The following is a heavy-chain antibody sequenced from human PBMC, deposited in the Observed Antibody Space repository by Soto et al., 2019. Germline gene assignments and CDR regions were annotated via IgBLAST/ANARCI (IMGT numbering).Heavy chain of an antibody. Sequence: QVQLVESGGGVVQPGRSLGLSCAASGFTFNTYGMHWVRQAPGKGLEWVAAISYDGINKYDVDSVKGRFTITRDNSNNTLNVQMNSLRAEDTALYYCARSPQPTRGIHWYFDLWGRGILVTVSS. CDR3: ARSPQPTRGIHWYFDL. CDR2: ISYDGINK. V-gene: IGHV3-30*03. CDR1: GFTFNTYG. D-gene: IGHD1-26*01. J-gene: IGHJ2*01.